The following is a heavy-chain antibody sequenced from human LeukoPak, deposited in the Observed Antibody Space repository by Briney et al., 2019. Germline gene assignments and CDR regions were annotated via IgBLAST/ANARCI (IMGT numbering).Heavy chain of an antibody. V-gene: IGHV4-59*01. D-gene: IGHD1-1*01. CDR2: IFYTGTT. J-gene: IGHJ5*02. CDR1: GGSINSYY. CDR3: AREVKTGFDP. Sequence: PSETLSLTCRVSGGSINSYYWSWIRQPPGKGPEWIGSIFYTGTTYYNPSLKSRVTISVDTSKNQFSLKLSSVTAADTAVYYCAREVKTGFDPWGQGTLVTVSS.